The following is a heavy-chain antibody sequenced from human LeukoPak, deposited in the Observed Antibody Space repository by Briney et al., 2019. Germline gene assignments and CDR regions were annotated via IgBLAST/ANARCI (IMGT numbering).Heavy chain of an antibody. CDR1: GFTFSNYR. V-gene: IGHV3-48*02. CDR2: IRSSGSAI. D-gene: IGHD6-6*01. CDR3: ARDRGMAARYYGMDV. J-gene: IGHJ6*02. Sequence: PGGSLRLSCAASGFTFSNYRMNWVRQAPGKGLEWVSCIRSSGSAINYADSVKGRFTISRDNAKNSLYLQMNSLGDEDTAVYYCARDRGMAARYYGMDVWGQGTTVTVSS.